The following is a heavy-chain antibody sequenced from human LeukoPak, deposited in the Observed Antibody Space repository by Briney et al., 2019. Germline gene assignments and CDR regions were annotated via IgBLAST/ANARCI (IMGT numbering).Heavy chain of an antibody. V-gene: IGHV4-34*01. CDR3: ARGRRSLPFDY. Sequence: PSETLSLTCTVSGGSISGYYWSWIRQPPGKGLEWIGEINHSGSTNYNPSLKSRVTISVDTSKNQFSLKLSSVTAADTAVYYCARGRRSLPFDYWGQGTLVTVSS. J-gene: IGHJ4*02. D-gene: IGHD1-26*01. CDR1: GGSISGYY. CDR2: INHSGST.